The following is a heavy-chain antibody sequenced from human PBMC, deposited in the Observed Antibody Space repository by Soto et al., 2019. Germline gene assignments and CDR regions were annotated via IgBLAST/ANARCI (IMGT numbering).Heavy chain of an antibody. D-gene: IGHD4-17*01. CDR2: ISAIFGTT. V-gene: IGHV1-18*04. CDR1: GYTFTSYG. CDR3: ARVDYGVRAFDI. J-gene: IGHJ3*02. Sequence: ASVKVSCKASGYTFTSYGISWVLQAPGQGLEWMGGISAIFGTTNYAQKFQGRVTMTADKSTSTAYMELSSLRSEDTAVYYCARVDYGVRAFDIWGQGIMVTVSS.